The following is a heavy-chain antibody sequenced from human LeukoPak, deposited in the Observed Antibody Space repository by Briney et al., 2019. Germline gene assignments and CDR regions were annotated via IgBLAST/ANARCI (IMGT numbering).Heavy chain of an antibody. Sequence: SETLSLTCAVYGGSFSGYYWCWIRQPPGKGLEWIGEINHSGSTNYNPSLKSRVTISVDTSKNQFSLKLSSVTAADTAVYYCARGRVYSSSWYPPYYYGMDVWGQGTTVTVSS. CDR2: INHSGST. J-gene: IGHJ6*02. CDR1: GGSFSGYY. V-gene: IGHV4-34*01. CDR3: ARGRVYSSSWYPPYYYGMDV. D-gene: IGHD6-13*01.